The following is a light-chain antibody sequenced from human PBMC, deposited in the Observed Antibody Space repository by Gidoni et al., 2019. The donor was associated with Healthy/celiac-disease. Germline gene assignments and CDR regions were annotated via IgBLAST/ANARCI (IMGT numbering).Light chain of an antibody. CDR2: DAS. J-gene: IGKJ4*01. CDR1: QSVSSY. Sequence: IVLTQSPATLSLSPGERSTLSCRASQSVSSYFSWYQQNTGQAPRPLIDDASNRATGIPARFSGSGSGTDFTLTISILVPEDFAVYYCQQRSNWPPEATFGGXTKVEIK. V-gene: IGKV3-11*01. CDR3: QQRSNWPPEAT.